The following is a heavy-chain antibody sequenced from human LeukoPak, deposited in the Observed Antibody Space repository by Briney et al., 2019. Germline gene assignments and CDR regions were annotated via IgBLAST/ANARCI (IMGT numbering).Heavy chain of an antibody. V-gene: IGHV1-69*13. Sequence: SVKVSCKASGGTFSRYAISWVRQAPGQGLEWMGGIIPIFGTANYAQKFQGRVTITADESTSTAYMELSSLRSEDTAVYYCARGTAATIYYYYGMDVWGQGTTVTVSS. D-gene: IGHD2-15*01. CDR3: ARGTAATIYYYYGMDV. CDR2: IIPIFGTA. CDR1: GGTFSRYA. J-gene: IGHJ6*02.